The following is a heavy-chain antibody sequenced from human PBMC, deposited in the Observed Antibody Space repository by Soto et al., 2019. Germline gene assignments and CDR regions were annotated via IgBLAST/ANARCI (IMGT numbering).Heavy chain of an antibody. CDR3: ASVRSGYYWFDP. CDR2: MYHSGSA. V-gene: IGHV4-59*08. Sequence: SETLSLTCTVSGDSISRYYWSWIRQPPGKELEWIGYMYHSGSANYNPSLKSRVTMAVDTSKNQFSLNLNSVTAADMAVYYCASVRSGYYWFDPWGPGTLVTVSS. CDR1: GDSISRYY. J-gene: IGHJ5*02. D-gene: IGHD3-22*01.